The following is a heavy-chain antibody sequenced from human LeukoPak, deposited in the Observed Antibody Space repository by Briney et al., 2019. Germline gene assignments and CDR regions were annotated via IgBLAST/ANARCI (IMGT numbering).Heavy chain of an antibody. D-gene: IGHD5-24*01. V-gene: IGHV3-23*01. CDR3: ARDSIRDGYNSDYFDY. CDR2: IFGSDST. CDR1: GFTFSSYA. J-gene: IGHJ4*02. Sequence: GGSLRLSCAASGFTFSSYAMSWVRQAPGKGLEWVSGIFGSDSTFYADSVKGRFTISRDNSKNTLYLQMSSLRAEDTAVYYCARDSIRDGYNSDYFDYWGQGTLVTVSS.